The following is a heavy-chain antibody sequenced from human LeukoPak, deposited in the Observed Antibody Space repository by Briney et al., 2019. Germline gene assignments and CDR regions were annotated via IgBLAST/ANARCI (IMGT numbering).Heavy chain of an antibody. Sequence: PSETLSLTCTVSGGSISSYYGNWIRQPPGKGLEWIGYIYYSGSTNYNPSLKSRVTISVDTSKNQFSLKLSSVTAADTAVYYCARVYYSSSYDYWYFDLWGRGTLVTVSS. CDR3: ARVYYSSSYDYWYFDL. D-gene: IGHD6-13*01. CDR2: IYYSGST. V-gene: IGHV4-59*01. CDR1: GGSISSYY. J-gene: IGHJ2*01.